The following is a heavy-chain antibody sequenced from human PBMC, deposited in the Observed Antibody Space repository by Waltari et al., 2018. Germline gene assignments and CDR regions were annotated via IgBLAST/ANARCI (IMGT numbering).Heavy chain of an antibody. V-gene: IGHV4-39*07. CDR3: AREVGGSSWSTTPRGDAFDI. Sequence: QLQLRESGPGLLKPSETLSLTCSVSGDSIGSGYYYWGWIRQAPGKGLAWIGSIYFAGTTYYNPSRKIRLAISVDTSKNQFSLRLSSVTAADTAVYYCAREVGGSSWSTTPRGDAFDIWGQGTMVTVSS. CDR1: GDSIGSGYYY. D-gene: IGHD6-13*01. J-gene: IGHJ3*02. CDR2: IYFAGTT.